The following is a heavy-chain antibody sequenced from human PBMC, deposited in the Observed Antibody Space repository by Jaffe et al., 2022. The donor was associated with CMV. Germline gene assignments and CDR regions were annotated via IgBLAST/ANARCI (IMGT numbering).Heavy chain of an antibody. J-gene: IGHJ6*02. CDR3: AKDIIGRQQLDEGDYYYYGMDV. V-gene: IGHV3-9*01. CDR2: ISWNSGSI. Sequence: EVQLVESGGGLVQPGRSLRLSCAASGFTFDDYAMHWVRQAPGKGLEWVSGISWNSGSIGYADSVKGRFTISRDNAKNSLYLQMNSLRAEDTALYYCAKDIIGRQQLDEGDYYYYGMDVWGQGTTVTVSS. D-gene: IGHD6-13*01. CDR1: GFTFDDYA.